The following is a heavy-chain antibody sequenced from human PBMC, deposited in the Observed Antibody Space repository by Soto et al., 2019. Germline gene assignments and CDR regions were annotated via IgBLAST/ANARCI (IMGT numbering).Heavy chain of an antibody. CDR3: ARGATIFASSERYYHYGLDV. Sequence: QVKLVQSRAEVKKPGASVRVSCKASEGSFNSYVVSWVRQAPGQGLQWMGGIIPLFGTTNYAHELEGRVTITADTSTTTAYMELSGLRPGDTAVYYCARGATIFASSERYYHYGLDVWGQGTTVIVPS. D-gene: IGHD3-3*01. J-gene: IGHJ6*02. CDR2: IIPLFGTT. V-gene: IGHV1-69*06. CDR1: EGSFNSYV.